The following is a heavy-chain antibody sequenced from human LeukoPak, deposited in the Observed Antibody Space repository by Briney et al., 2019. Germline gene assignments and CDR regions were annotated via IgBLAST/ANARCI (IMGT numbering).Heavy chain of an antibody. D-gene: IGHD6-13*01. CDR3: ARDLLGSSWPFDY. CDR1: GFTFSDYY. J-gene: IGHJ4*02. CDR2: ISSSSSYT. Sequence: GGSLRLSCAASGFTFSDYYMSWIRQAPGKGLEWVSYISSSSSYTNYADSVKGRFTISRDNAKNSLYLQMNSLRAEDTAVYYCARDLLGSSWPFDYWGQGTLVTVPS. V-gene: IGHV3-11*05.